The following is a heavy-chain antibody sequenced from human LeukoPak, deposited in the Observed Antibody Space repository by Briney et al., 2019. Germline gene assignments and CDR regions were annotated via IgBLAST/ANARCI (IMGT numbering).Heavy chain of an antibody. J-gene: IGHJ4*02. CDR1: XA. CDR3: AKSSYYDASGYYREYYFDS. V-gene: IGHV3-23*01. D-gene: IGHD3-22*01. Sequence: XAMXWXRXXPXXXXEXVSXISGXGGSTHYVDSVKRRFTISRDKTKNTLYLQMNSLRAEDTAVYYCAKSSYYDASGYYREYYFDSWGQGTLVTVSS. CDR2: ISGXGGST.